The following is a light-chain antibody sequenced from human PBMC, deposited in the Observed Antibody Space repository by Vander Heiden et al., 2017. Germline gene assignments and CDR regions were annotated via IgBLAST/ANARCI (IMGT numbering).Light chain of an antibody. CDR1: QSVSSY. V-gene: IGKV3-11*01. Sequence: EIELTQSPATLSLSPRERATLSCRASQSVSSYLAWYQQKPGQAPRLLIYDASNRATGIPARFSGSGSGTDFTLTISSLEPEDFAVYYCQQRSNWLTFGGGTKVEIK. CDR2: DAS. J-gene: IGKJ4*01. CDR3: QQRSNWLT.